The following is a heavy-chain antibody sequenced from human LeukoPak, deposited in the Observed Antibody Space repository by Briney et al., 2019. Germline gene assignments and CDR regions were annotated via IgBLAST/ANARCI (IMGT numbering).Heavy chain of an antibody. Sequence: SETLSLTCTVSGDSISSSIYYWGWIRQPPGKGLEWIGSIYYSGSPYYNPSLKSRVTISVDTSKNQFSLKMSSVTAAGTAVYYCATKQNLYYYDSSGSQSPDYWGQGNLVTVSS. D-gene: IGHD3-22*01. J-gene: IGHJ4*02. CDR1: GDSISSSIYY. CDR2: IYYSGSP. V-gene: IGHV4-39*01. CDR3: ATKQNLYYYDSSGSQSPDY.